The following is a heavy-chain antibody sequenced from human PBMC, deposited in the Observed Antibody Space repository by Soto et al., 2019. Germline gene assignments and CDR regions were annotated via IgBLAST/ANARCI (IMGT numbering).Heavy chain of an antibody. CDR1: ADSINSYY. CDR2: IYYSGST. J-gene: IGHJ4*02. CDR3: ARLGHPSSWFDY. Sequence: QVQLQESGPGLVKPSETLSLTCTVSADSINSYYWSWIRQPPGKGLEWIGNIYYSGSTNYNPSLKSRGTISVDTSKNQFSLKLSSVTAADTAVYSCARLGHPSSWFDYWGQGTLVTVSS. V-gene: IGHV4-59*08. D-gene: IGHD6-13*01.